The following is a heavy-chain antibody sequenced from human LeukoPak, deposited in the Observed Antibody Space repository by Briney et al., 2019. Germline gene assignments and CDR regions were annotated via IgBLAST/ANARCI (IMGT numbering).Heavy chain of an antibody. J-gene: IGHJ5*02. D-gene: IGHD3-22*01. Sequence: ASVKVSCKASGGTFSSYAISWVRQAPGQGLEWMGGIIPIFGTANYAQKFQGRVAITADESTSTAYMELSSLRSEDTAVYYCAKGHRKRSITMIVRSAEPNWFDPWGQGTLVTVSS. V-gene: IGHV1-69*13. CDR1: GGTFSSYA. CDR2: IIPIFGTA. CDR3: AKGHRKRSITMIVRSAEPNWFDP.